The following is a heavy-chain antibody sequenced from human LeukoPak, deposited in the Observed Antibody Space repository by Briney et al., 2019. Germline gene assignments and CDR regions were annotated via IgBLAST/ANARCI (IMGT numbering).Heavy chain of an antibody. CDR1: GFTFDNYG. V-gene: IGHV3-20*01. J-gene: IGHJ4*02. Sequence: SGGSLRLSCAASGFTFDNYGMSWVRHAPGKGLEWVSAINWNGGGTGYADSVKGRFTISRDNAKNSLYLQMNSLRAEDTALYHCARGGVGSYYSDYWGQGTLVTVSS. D-gene: IGHD1-26*01. CDR3: ARGGVGSYYSDY. CDR2: INWNGGGT.